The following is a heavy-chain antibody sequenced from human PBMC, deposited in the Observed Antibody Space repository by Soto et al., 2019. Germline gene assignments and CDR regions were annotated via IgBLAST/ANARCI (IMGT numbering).Heavy chain of an antibody. CDR3: ARHPNWNYLFDY. CDR2: IYYSGST. V-gene: IGHV4-39*01. D-gene: IGHD1-7*01. J-gene: IGHJ4*02. CDR1: GGSISSSSYY. Sequence: PSETLSLTCTVSGGSISSSSYYWGWMRQPPGKGLEWIGSIYYSGSTYYNPSLKSRVTISVDTSKNQFSLKLSSVTAADTAVYYFARHPNWNYLFDYWGQGTLVTVSS.